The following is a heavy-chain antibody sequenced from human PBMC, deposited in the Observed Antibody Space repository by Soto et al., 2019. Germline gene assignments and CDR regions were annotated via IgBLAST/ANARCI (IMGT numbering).Heavy chain of an antibody. D-gene: IGHD3-3*01. CDR2: VNPNSGGT. CDR1: GYTFTGYY. Sequence: ASVKVSCKASGYTFTGYYMHWVRQAPGQGLEWMGWVNPNSGGTNYAQKFQGWVTMTRDTSISTAYMELSRLRSDDTAVYYCAREELRFLEWSIPDYGMDVWGQGTTVTVSS. J-gene: IGHJ6*02. CDR3: AREELRFLEWSIPDYGMDV. V-gene: IGHV1-2*04.